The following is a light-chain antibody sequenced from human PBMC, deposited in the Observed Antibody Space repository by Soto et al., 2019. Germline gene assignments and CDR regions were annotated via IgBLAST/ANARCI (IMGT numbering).Light chain of an antibody. CDR1: SSDIGGYDY. CDR2: EVS. Sequence: QSVLTQPASVSGSPGQSITISCTGTSSDIGGYDYVSWYQQYPGKAPKLIIYEVSNRPSGISVRFSGSKSGSAASLTVSGLQAEDEADYYCSSYSGRSRWVFGGGTKLTVL. J-gene: IGLJ3*02. V-gene: IGLV2-14*01. CDR3: SSYSGRSRWV.